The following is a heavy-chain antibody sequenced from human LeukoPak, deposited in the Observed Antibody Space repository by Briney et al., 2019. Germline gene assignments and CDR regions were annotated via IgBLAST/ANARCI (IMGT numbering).Heavy chain of an antibody. V-gene: IGHV1-8*03. CDR1: GYTFTSYD. CDR3: AREYQLLSLDY. J-gene: IGHJ4*02. Sequence: ASVKVSCKASGYTFTSYDINWVRQATGQGLEWMGWVNPNSGNTGYAQKFQGRVTIARNTSISTAYMELSSLRSEDTAVYYCAREYQLLSLDYWGQGTLVTVSS. CDR2: VNPNSGNT. D-gene: IGHD2-2*01.